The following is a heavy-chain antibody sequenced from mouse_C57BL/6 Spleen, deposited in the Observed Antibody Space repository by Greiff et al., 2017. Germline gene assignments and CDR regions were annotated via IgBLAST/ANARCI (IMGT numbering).Heavy chain of an antibody. V-gene: IGHV1-82*01. D-gene: IGHD1-1*02. CDR2: IYPGDGDT. CDR1: GYAFSSSW. CDR3: ARYGVDWYFDV. Sequence: VQLQQSGPELVKPGASVKISCKASGYAFSSSWMNWVKQRPGKGLEWIGRIYPGDGDTNYNGKFKGKATLTADKSSSTAYMQLSSLTSEDSAVYFCARYGVDWYFDVWGTGTTVTVSS. J-gene: IGHJ1*03.